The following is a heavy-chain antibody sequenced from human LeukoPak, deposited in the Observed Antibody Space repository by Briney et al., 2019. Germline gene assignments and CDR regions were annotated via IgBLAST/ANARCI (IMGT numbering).Heavy chain of an antibody. D-gene: IGHD3-10*01. CDR3: TTTGFYSGSGGYWFDP. CDR1: GFTFSGSA. Sequence: PGGSLKLSCAASGFTFSGSAMHWVRQASGKGLEWAGRVRSKADSYATAYAASVKGRFTISRDDSKNTAYLQMNSLKTEDTAVYYCTTTGFYSGSGGYWFDPWGQGTLVTVSS. CDR2: VRSKADSYAT. J-gene: IGHJ5*02. V-gene: IGHV3-73*01.